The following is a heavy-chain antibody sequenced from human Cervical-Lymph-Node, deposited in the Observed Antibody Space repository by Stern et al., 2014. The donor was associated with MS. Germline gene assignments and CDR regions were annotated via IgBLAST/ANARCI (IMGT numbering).Heavy chain of an antibody. CDR3: AKVYGSGPFDY. V-gene: IGHV3-23*04. CDR1: GFTFSSYA. Sequence: EDQLVESGGTLVQPGGSLRLSCAASGFTFSSYAMSWVRQAPGKVLDWVSVISGSDGSTFYADSVKGRFTISRDNSKNTLFLQMNSLRAEDTAVYYCAKVYGSGPFDYWGQGTLVTVSS. D-gene: IGHD6-19*01. J-gene: IGHJ4*02. CDR2: ISGSDGST.